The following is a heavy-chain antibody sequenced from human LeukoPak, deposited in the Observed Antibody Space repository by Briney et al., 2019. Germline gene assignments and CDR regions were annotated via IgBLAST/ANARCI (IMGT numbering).Heavy chain of an antibody. CDR2: IYITGNT. V-gene: IGHV4-61*02. CDR3: ARGGTLFTFFDS. J-gene: IGHJ4*02. Sequence: SETLSLTCTESGGSISSDDYYWNWLRQPAGRGLEWIGRIYITGNTMYNPSLESRVSMSIDTSKNQVSLTVKSVTAADTAVYYCARGGTLFTFFDSWGQGTLVTVSS. CDR1: GGSISSDDYY.